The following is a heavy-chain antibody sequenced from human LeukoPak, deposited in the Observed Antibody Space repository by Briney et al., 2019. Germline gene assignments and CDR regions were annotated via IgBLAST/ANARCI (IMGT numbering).Heavy chain of an antibody. CDR2: MNPNSGNT. CDR1: GYTFTSYD. Sequence: ASVKVSCKASGYTFTSYDIHWVRQATGQGLEWMGWMNPNSGNTGYAQKFQGRVTMTRSTSISTAYMELSSLRPADTAVYYCVRCAVGCYYNYGIDAWGQGTTVTVSS. J-gene: IGHJ6*02. V-gene: IGHV1-8*01. CDR3: VRCAVGCYYNYGIDA. D-gene: IGHD3-10*01.